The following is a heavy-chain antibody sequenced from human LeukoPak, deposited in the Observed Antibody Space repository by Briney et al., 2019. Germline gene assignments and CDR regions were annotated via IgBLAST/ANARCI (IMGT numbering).Heavy chain of an antibody. CDR1: GFTFDDYA. Sequence: GGSLRLSCAASGFTFDDYAMHWVRHAPGKGLEWVSGISWNSGSIGYADSVKGRFTISRDNAKNSLYLQMNSLRAEDTALYYCAKGPGGMDVWGQGTTVTVSS. CDR2: ISWNSGSI. D-gene: IGHD3-10*01. CDR3: AKGPGGMDV. V-gene: IGHV3-9*01. J-gene: IGHJ6*02.